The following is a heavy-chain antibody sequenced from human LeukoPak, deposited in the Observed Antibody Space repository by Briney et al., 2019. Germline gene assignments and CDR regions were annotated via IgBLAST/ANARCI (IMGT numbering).Heavy chain of an antibody. CDR3: ARDSYDSSGYPESGDAFDI. J-gene: IGHJ3*02. Sequence: GASVKVSCKASGYTFTSYGISWVRQAPGQGLEWMGWINPNSGGTNYAQKFQGRVTMTRDTSISTAYMELSRLRSDDTAVYYCARDSYDSSGYPESGDAFDIWGQGTMVTVSS. V-gene: IGHV1-2*02. CDR2: INPNSGGT. CDR1: GYTFTSYG. D-gene: IGHD3-22*01.